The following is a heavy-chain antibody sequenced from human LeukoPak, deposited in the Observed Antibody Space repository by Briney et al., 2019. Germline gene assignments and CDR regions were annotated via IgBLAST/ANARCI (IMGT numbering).Heavy chain of an antibody. CDR3: ARPMARGGMSIYYYYYYMDV. V-gene: IGHV4-38-2*01. CDR1: DYSISSRYY. D-gene: IGHD3-10*01. J-gene: IGHJ6*03. CDR2: IYHTGRT. Sequence: SETLSLTCAVSDYSISSRYYWGWIRQPPGKGLEWIGNIYHTGRTVYNPSLGRRATISLDSSKNEVSLHLQSVTAADTAMYFCARPMARGGMSIYYYYYYMDVWGTGTTVIVSS.